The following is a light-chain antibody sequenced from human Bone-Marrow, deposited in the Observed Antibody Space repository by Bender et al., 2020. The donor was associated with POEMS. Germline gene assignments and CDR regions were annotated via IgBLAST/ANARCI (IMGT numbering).Light chain of an antibody. Sequence: QSALTQPASVSGSPGQSITISCTGTSSDVGGYNYVSWHQQHPGKAPKLMIYDVTNRPSGVSNRFSGSKSGNTASLTISGLQAEDEADYYCSSYTSSSTWVFGRGTKLTVL. CDR3: SSYTSSSTWV. CDR1: SSDVGGYNY. V-gene: IGLV2-14*03. J-gene: IGLJ3*02. CDR2: DVT.